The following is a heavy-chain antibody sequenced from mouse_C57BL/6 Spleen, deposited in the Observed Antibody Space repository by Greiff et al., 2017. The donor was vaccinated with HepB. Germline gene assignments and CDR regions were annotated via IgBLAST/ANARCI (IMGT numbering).Heavy chain of an antibody. CDR3: TRFYGYDEDYFDY. CDR2: IDPETGGT. D-gene: IGHD2-2*01. Sequence: QVQLQQSGAELVRPGASVTLSCKASGYTFTDYEMHWVKQTPVHGLEWIGAIDPETGGTAYNQKFKGKAILTADKSSSTAYMELRSLTSEDSAVYYCTRFYGYDEDYFDYWGQGTTLTVSS. V-gene: IGHV1-15*01. J-gene: IGHJ2*01. CDR1: GYTFTDYE.